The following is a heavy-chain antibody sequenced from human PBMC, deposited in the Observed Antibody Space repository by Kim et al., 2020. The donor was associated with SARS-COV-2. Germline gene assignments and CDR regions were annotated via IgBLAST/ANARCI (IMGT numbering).Heavy chain of an antibody. CDR2: ISSSSSYI. D-gene: IGHD6-6*01. J-gene: IGHJ2*01. V-gene: IGHV3-21*01. Sequence: GGSLRLSCAASGFTFSSYSMNWVRQAPGKGLEWVSSISSSSSYIYYADSVKGRFTISRDNAKNSLYLQMNSLRAEDTAVYYCARDLEYSTTGYFDLWGRGTLVTVSS. CDR3: ARDLEYSTTGYFDL. CDR1: GFTFSSYS.